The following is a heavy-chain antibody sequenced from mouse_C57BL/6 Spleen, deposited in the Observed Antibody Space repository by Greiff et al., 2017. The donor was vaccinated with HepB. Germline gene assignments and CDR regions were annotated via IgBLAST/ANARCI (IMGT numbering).Heavy chain of an antibody. CDR2: INPSNGGT. Sequence: VQLQQPGTELVKPGASVKLSCKASGYTFTSYWMHWVKQRPGQGLEWIGNINPSNGGTNYNEKFKSKATLTVDKSSSTAYMQLSSLTSEDSAVYYCARLNWGSFFYYAMDYWGQGTSVTVSS. V-gene: IGHV1-53*01. CDR1: GYTFTSYW. D-gene: IGHD4-1*01. J-gene: IGHJ4*01. CDR3: ARLNWGSFFYYAMDY.